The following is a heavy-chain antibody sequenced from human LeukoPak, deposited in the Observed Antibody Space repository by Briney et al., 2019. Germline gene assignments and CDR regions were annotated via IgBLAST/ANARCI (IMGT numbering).Heavy chain of an antibody. D-gene: IGHD6-13*01. CDR2: ISSSSSYI. CDR3: ARDPLAAAGTYWWN. J-gene: IGHJ4*02. CDR1: GFTLSSYS. Sequence: GRSLRLSCAASGFTLSSYSMNWVRQAPGKGLEWVSSISSSSSYIYYADSVKGRFTISRDNAKNSLYLQMNSLRAEDTAVYYCARDPLAAAGTYWWNWGQGTLVTVSS. V-gene: IGHV3-21*01.